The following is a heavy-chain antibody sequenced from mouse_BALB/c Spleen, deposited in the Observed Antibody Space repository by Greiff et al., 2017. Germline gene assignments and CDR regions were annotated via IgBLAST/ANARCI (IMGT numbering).Heavy chain of an antibody. CDR1: GYAFSSSW. V-gene: IGHV1-82*01. Sequence: VKLQESGPELVKPGASVKVSCKASGYAFSSSWMNWVKQRPGQGLEWIGRIYPGDGDTNYNGKFKGKATLTADKSSSTAYMQLSSLTSVDSAVYFCARGGAQYGNYYFDYWGQGTTLTVSS. D-gene: IGHD2-10*02. CDR2: IYPGDGDT. J-gene: IGHJ2*01. CDR3: ARGGAQYGNYYFDY.